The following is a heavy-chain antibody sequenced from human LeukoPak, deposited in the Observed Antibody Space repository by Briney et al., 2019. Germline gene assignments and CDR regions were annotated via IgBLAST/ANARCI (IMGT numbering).Heavy chain of an antibody. CDR2: INHSGST. CDR1: GGSFSGYY. J-gene: IGHJ6*03. Sequence: SETLSLTCAVYGGSFSGYYWSWIRQPPGKGLEWIGEINHSGSTNYNPSLKSRVTISVDTSKNQFSLKLSSVTAADTAVYYCASAMKGRAPNPRWGVGGYYYYMDVWGKGTTVTVSS. CDR3: ASAMKGRAPNPRWGVGGYYYYMDV. D-gene: IGHD3-16*01. V-gene: IGHV4-34*01.